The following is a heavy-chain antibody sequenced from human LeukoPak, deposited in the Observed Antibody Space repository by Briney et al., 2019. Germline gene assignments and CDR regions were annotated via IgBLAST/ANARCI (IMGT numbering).Heavy chain of an antibody. J-gene: IGHJ4*02. CDR1: GYTFTGYY. CDR2: INPNSGGI. V-gene: IGHV1-2*06. CDR3: ANLGDSSGYYRDFDY. D-gene: IGHD3-22*01. Sequence: ASVKVSCKASGYTFTGYYMHWVRQAPGQGLEWMGRINPNSGGINYAQKFQGRVTMTRDTSISTAYMELSRLRSDDTAVYYCANLGDSSGYYRDFDYWGQGTLVTASS.